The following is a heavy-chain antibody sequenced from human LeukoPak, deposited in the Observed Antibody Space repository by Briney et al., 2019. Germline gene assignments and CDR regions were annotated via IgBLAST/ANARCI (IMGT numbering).Heavy chain of an antibody. D-gene: IGHD5-12*01. V-gene: IGHV3-53*01. CDR3: ARDRVDIVATAPSLSYYYGMDV. CDR1: GFTVSSNY. CDR2: IYSGGST. J-gene: IGHJ6*02. Sequence: GGSLRLSCAASGFTVSSNYMSWVRQAPGEGLEWVSVIYSGGSTYYADSVKGRFTISRDNSKNTLYLQMNSLRAEDTAVYYCARDRVDIVATAPSLSYYYGMDVWGQGTTVTVSS.